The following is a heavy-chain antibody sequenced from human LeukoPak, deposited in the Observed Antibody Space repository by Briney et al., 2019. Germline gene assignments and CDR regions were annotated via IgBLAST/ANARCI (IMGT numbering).Heavy chain of an antibody. CDR2: INPNSGVT. CDR3: GRENCFES. V-gene: IGHV1-2*02. J-gene: IGHJ5*01. CDR1: GYTFIGYY. Sequence: APVKVSCKASGYTFIGYYMHWVRQAPGQGLEWMGWINPNSGVTNYAQKFQDRVTMTRDTSISTAYMQLSRLTSNVTAVYYCGRENCFESWGQGTLVSVSS.